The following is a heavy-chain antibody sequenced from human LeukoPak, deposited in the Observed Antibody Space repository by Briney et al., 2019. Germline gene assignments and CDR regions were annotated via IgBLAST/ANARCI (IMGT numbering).Heavy chain of an antibody. D-gene: IGHD2-15*01. CDR1: GYTFTSYG. Sequence: ASVKVSCKASGYTFTSYGISWVRQAPGQGLEWMGWISAYNGNTNYAQKLQGRVTMTTNTSTSTAYMELRSLRSDDTAVYYCAREASGGYWFDPWGQGTLVTVSS. V-gene: IGHV1-18*01. CDR3: AREASGGYWFDP. J-gene: IGHJ5*02. CDR2: ISAYNGNT.